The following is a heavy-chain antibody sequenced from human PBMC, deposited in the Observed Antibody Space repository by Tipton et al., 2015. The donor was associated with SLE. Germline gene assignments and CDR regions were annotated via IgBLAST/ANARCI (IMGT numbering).Heavy chain of an antibody. CDR2: INHSGST. Sequence: GLVKPSETLSLTCAVYGGSFSGYYWSWIRQPPGKGLEWIGEINHSGSTNYNPSLKSRVTISVDTSKNQFSLKLSSVTAADTAVYYCARDRGVAGIRGMDVWGQGTTVTVSS. V-gene: IGHV4-34*01. D-gene: IGHD3-10*01. CDR1: GGSFSGYY. CDR3: ARDRGVAGIRGMDV. J-gene: IGHJ6*02.